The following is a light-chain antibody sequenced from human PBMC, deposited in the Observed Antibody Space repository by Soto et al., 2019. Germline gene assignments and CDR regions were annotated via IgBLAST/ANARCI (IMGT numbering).Light chain of an antibody. Sequence: EIVLTQSPGTLSLSPGERATLSCRASQSVTSDFLAWYQQKPGQALRLLIYGASPMAAGVPDRFSGSGSGTDFTLTITRLEPEDFAVYYCQQYGRSSLMFTFGQGTKLGV. J-gene: IGKJ2*01. CDR1: QSVTSDF. CDR3: QQYGRSSLMFT. V-gene: IGKV3-20*01. CDR2: GAS.